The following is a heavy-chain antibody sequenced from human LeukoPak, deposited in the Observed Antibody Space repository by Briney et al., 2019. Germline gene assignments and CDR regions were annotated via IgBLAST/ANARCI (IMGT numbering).Heavy chain of an antibody. D-gene: IGHD1-26*01. CDR2: IIPIFGTA. J-gene: IGHJ4*02. Sequence: GASVKVSCKASGGTFSSYAISWVRQAPGQGLEWMGGIIPIFGTANYAQKFQGRVTITADESTSTAYMELSGRRSEDTAVYYCAREEVGAIGYWGQGTLVTVSS. CDR1: GGTFSSYA. V-gene: IGHV1-69*13. CDR3: AREEVGAIGY.